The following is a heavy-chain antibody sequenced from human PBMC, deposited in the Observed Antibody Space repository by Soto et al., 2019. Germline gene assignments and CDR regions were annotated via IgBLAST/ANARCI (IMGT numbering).Heavy chain of an antibody. V-gene: IGHV1-69*02. CDR1: GGTFSSYT. CDR3: ATGWFGELLFRSNFDY. D-gene: IGHD3-10*01. Sequence: QVQLVQSGAEVKKPGSSVKVSCKASGGTFSSYTISWVRQAPGRGLEWMGRIIPILGIANYAQKFQGRVTITADKSTSTAYMELSSLRSEDTAVYYCATGWFGELLFRSNFDYWGQGTLVTVSS. CDR2: IIPILGIA. J-gene: IGHJ4*02.